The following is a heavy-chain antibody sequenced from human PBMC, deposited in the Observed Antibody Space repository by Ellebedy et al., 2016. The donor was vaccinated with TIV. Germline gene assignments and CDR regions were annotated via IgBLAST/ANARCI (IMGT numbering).Heavy chain of an antibody. CDR2: IIPLFGPA. CDR3: ARGGWTYCSSTNCYGPDY. J-gene: IGHJ4*02. D-gene: IGHD2-2*01. V-gene: IGHV1-69*13. Sequence: AASVKVSCKPSGGTLSTYSISWVRQAPGQGLEWMGGIIPLFGPANYAQKFQGRVRITADESTNTAYMELTSLRFEDTAVYYCARGGWTYCSSTNCYGPDYWGQGTLVTVSS. CDR1: GGTLSTYS.